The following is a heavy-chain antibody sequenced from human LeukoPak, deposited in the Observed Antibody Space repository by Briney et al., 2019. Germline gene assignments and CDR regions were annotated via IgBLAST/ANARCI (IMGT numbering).Heavy chain of an antibody. Sequence: PSETLSLTCTVSGGSISSGGYYWSWIRQPPGKGLEWIGYIYHSGSTYYNPSLKSRVTISVDRSKNQLSLKLSSVTAADTAVYYCAGEMTTVTIDAFDIWGQGTMVTVSS. D-gene: IGHD4-17*01. CDR2: IYHSGST. V-gene: IGHV4-30-2*01. J-gene: IGHJ3*02. CDR1: GGSISSGGYY. CDR3: AGEMTTVTIDAFDI.